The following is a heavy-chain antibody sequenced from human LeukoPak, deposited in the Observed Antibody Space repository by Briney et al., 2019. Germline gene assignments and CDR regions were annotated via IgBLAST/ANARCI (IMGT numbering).Heavy chain of an antibody. CDR3: ARDVYRGSSGIFDY. D-gene: IGHD3-22*01. J-gene: IGHJ4*02. Sequence: SETLSLTCTVSGGSISSYSWSWIRQPPGKGLEWIGSIYYIGSTNYNPSLKSRVTISVDTSKNQFSLKLSSVTAADTAVYYCARDVYRGSSGIFDYWGQGTLVTVSS. CDR2: IYYIGST. V-gene: IGHV4-59*01. CDR1: GGSISSYS.